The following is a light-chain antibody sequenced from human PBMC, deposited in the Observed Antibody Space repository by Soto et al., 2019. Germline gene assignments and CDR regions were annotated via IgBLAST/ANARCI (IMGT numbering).Light chain of an antibody. J-gene: IGLJ2*01. CDR2: RNN. CDR3: AAWDDSLSGVV. V-gene: IGLV1-47*01. Sequence: QSVLTQPPSASGTPGQRVTVSCSGSSSNVGINNVFWYQHLPGTAPKLLIYRNNQRPSGVPDRFSGSKSGTSASLTISGLRSEDETDYYCAAWDDSLSGVVFGGGTQLTVL. CDR1: SSNVGINN.